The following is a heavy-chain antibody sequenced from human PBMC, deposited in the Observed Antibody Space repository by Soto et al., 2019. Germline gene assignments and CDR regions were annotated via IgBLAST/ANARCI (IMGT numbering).Heavy chain of an antibody. CDR1: GFTFSSYA. CDR3: AKDPTPNNYYDSSGYYFRNYYFDY. J-gene: IGHJ4*02. V-gene: IGHV3-23*01. CDR2: ISGSGGST. Sequence: GGSLRLSCAASGFTFSSYAMSWVRQAPGKGLEWVSAISGSGGSTYYADSVKGRFTISRDNSKNTLYLQMNSLRAEDTAVYYCAKDPTPNNYYDSSGYYFRNYYFDYWGQGTLVTVSS. D-gene: IGHD3-22*01.